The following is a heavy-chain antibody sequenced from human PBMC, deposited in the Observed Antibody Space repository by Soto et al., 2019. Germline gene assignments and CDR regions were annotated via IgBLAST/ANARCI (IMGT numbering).Heavy chain of an antibody. CDR2: IYHSGST. V-gene: IGHV4-30-2*01. CDR3: ARVHLHTAGLGWFDP. D-gene: IGHD5-18*01. J-gene: IGHJ5*02. CDR1: GGSISSGGYS. Sequence: SETLSLTCAVSGGSISSGGYSWSWIRQPPGKGLEWIGYIYHSGSTYYNPSLKSRVTISVDRSKNQFSLKLSSVTAADTAVYYCARVHLHTAGLGWFDPWGQGTLVTVSS.